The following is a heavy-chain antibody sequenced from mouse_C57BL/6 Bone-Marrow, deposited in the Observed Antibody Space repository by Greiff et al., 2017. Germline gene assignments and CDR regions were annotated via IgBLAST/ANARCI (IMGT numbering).Heavy chain of an antibody. Sequence: LEESGPELVKPGASVKISCKASGYSFTDYNMNWVKQSNGKSLEWIGVINPNYGTTSYNQKFKGKATLTVDQSSRTAYMQLNSLTSEDSAIYYCARGYDYDYAMDYWGQGTSVTVSS. CDR1: GYSFTDYN. CDR3: ARGYDYDYAMDY. V-gene: IGHV1-39*01. CDR2: INPNYGTT. J-gene: IGHJ4*01. D-gene: IGHD2-4*01.